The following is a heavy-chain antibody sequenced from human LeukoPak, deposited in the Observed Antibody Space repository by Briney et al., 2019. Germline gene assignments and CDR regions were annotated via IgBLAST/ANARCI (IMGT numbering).Heavy chain of an antibody. D-gene: IGHD6-6*01. Sequence: PGGSLRLSCAASGFTFSDYWMSWIRQAPGKRLEWVANIKEDGSDKYYVDSVKGRFTISRDNAKNSLYFQMNSRRAEDTAVYYCARDRLGFHYWGQGTLVTVSS. CDR3: ARDRLGFHY. V-gene: IGHV3-7*01. CDR1: GFTFSDYW. J-gene: IGHJ4*01. CDR2: IKEDGSDK.